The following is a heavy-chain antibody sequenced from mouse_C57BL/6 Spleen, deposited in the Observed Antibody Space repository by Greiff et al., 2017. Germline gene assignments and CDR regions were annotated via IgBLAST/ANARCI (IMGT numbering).Heavy chain of an antibody. CDR3: ARQSNYFLDY. D-gene: IGHD2-5*01. V-gene: IGHV2-9-1*01. CDR1: GFSFTSYA. Sequence: VQLQQSGPGLVAPSQSLSISCPVSGFSFTSYAISWVRQPPGKGLEWLGVIWTGGGTNYNSALKSSLSISKDNSKSQVFLKMNSLQTDDTARYYCARQSNYFLDYWGQGTTLTVSS. CDR2: IWTGGGT. J-gene: IGHJ2*01.